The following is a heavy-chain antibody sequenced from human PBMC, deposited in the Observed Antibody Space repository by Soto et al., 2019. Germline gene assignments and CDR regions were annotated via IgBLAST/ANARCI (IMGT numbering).Heavy chain of an antibody. CDR1: GFTVSSNY. CDR3: AKGLLIMVRNVIIPPQYYYGMDV. V-gene: IGHV3-53*01. D-gene: IGHD3-10*01. J-gene: IGHJ6*02. Sequence: GGSLRLSCAASGFTVSSNYMSWVRQAPGEGLEWISLIYSGVTTYYADSVKGRFTISRDNSKNTLCLQMNSLRAEDTAVYYCAKGLLIMVRNVIIPPQYYYGMDVWGQGTTVTVSS. CDR2: IYSGVTT.